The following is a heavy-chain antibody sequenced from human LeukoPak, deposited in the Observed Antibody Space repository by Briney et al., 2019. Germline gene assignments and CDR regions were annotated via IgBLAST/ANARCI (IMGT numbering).Heavy chain of an antibody. CDR3: ARDNYDFWSPVEDYMDV. V-gene: IGHV4-39*07. D-gene: IGHD3-3*01. CDR1: GGSISSSSYY. Sequence: SETLSLTCTVSGGSISSSSYYWGWIRQPPGKGLEWIGSIYYSGSTYYNPSLKSRVTISVDTSKNQFSLKLSSVTAADTAVYYCARDNYDFWSPVEDYMDVWGKGTTVTVSS. J-gene: IGHJ6*03. CDR2: IYYSGST.